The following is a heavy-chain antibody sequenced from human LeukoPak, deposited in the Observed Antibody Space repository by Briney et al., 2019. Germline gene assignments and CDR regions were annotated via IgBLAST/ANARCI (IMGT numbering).Heavy chain of an antibody. Sequence: GGSLRLSCAASGFTFSSYAMSWVRQAPGKGLEWVSAISGSGGSTYYADSVKGRFTISRDNSKNTLYLQMSSLRAEDTAVYYCASFYSRGYDDYWGQGTLVTVSS. CDR2: ISGSGGST. J-gene: IGHJ4*02. D-gene: IGHD5-18*01. V-gene: IGHV3-23*01. CDR3: ASFYSRGYDDY. CDR1: GFTFSSYA.